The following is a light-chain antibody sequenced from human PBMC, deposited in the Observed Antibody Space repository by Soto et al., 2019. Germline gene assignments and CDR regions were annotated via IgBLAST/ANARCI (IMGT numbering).Light chain of an antibody. Sequence: QSVLTQPASVSGSPGQSITISCTGTSSDVGGYNAVSWYQQHPDRAPKLMIYDVSNRPSGISNRFSGSKSGSTASLTISGLQAEDDADYYCSSYTRSGVYVFGAGTKLTVL. J-gene: IGLJ1*01. CDR1: SSDVGGYNA. CDR2: DVS. CDR3: SSYTRSGVYV. V-gene: IGLV2-14*01.